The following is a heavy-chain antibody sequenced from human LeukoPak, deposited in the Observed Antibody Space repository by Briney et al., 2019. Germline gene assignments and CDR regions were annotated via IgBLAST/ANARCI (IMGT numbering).Heavy chain of an antibody. Sequence: SETLSLTCAVYGGSFSGYYWSWIRQPPGKGLEWIGEINHSGSTNYNPSLKSRVTISVDTSKNQFSLKLSSVTAADTAVYYCAGLSVAGKIYYYGMDVWGQGTTVTVSS. CDR1: GGSFSGYY. D-gene: IGHD6-19*01. CDR3: AGLSVAGKIYYYGMDV. J-gene: IGHJ6*02. CDR2: INHSGST. V-gene: IGHV4-34*01.